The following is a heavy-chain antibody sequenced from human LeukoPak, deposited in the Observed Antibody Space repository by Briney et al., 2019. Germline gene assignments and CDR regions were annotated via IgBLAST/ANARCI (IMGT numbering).Heavy chain of an antibody. Sequence: TSETLSLTCSVSGDSISTSSYYWGWIRQPPGKGLEWIGTIYYSGSTYYNPSLTSRVTISVDTSKNQFSLKLSSVTAADTAVYYCATRGFYYGSGSFSYYYYYMDVWGKGTTVTISS. CDR3: ATRGFYYGSGSFSYYYYYMDV. J-gene: IGHJ6*03. V-gene: IGHV4-39*07. CDR2: IYYSGST. D-gene: IGHD3-10*01. CDR1: GDSISTSSYY.